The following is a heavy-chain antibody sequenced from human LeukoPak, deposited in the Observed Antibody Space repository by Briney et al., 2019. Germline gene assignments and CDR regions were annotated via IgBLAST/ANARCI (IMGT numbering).Heavy chain of an antibody. V-gene: IGHV3-43*02. J-gene: IGHJ4*02. CDR3: ASFQTTIFDY. CDR2: ISRDGGNT. CDR1: GFTFDDYA. Sequence: PGGSLRLSCAASGFTFDDYAMHWVRQAPGKAPEWVSLISRDGGNTYYADSVKGRFTISRDNAKNSLYLQMNSLRAEDTAVYYCASFQTTIFDYWGQGTLVTVSS. D-gene: IGHD5-12*01.